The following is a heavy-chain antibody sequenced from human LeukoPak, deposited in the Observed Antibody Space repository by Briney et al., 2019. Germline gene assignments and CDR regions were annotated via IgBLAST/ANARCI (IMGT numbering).Heavy chain of an antibody. J-gene: IGHJ3*02. Sequence: ASVKVSCMVSGYTLTELSMHWVRQAPGKGLEWMGGFDPEDGETIYAQKFQGRVTMTEDTSTDTAYMELSSLRSEDTAVYYCASGGLAAAAASFAFDIWGQGTMVTVSS. CDR1: GYTLTELS. V-gene: IGHV1-24*01. CDR2: FDPEDGET. CDR3: ASGGLAAAAASFAFDI. D-gene: IGHD6-13*01.